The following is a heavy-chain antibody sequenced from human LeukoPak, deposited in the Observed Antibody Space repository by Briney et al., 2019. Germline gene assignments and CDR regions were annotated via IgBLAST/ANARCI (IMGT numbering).Heavy chain of an antibody. D-gene: IGHD7-27*01. CDR2: IYTSGST. V-gene: IGHV4-4*07. CDR1: GGSISSYY. J-gene: IGHJ3*02. CDR3: ARHTKSPWGSDAFDI. Sequence: TSETLSLTCTVSGGSISSYYWSWIRQPAGKGLEWIGRIYTSGSTNYNPSLKSRVTISVDTSKNQFSLKLSSVTAADTAVYYCARHTKSPWGSDAFDIWGQGTRVTVSS.